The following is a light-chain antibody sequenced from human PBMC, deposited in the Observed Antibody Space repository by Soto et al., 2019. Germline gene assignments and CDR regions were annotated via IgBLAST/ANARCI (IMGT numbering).Light chain of an antibody. Sequence: QSVVTQPPSVSGAPGQRVTISCSGSSSNIGAGYDVHWYQQLPGTAPKLLIYGNTNRPSGVPVRFSGSKSGTSASLAITGLQAEDEADYYCQSYDNRLSGSIFGGGTKLTVL. V-gene: IGLV1-40*01. CDR3: QSYDNRLSGSI. CDR1: SSNIGAGYD. J-gene: IGLJ2*01. CDR2: GNT.